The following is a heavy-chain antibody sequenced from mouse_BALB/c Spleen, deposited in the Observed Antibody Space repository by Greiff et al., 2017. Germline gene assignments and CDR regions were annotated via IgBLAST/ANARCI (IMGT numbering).Heavy chain of an antibody. CDR1: GYTFTDYA. V-gene: IGHV1S137*01. CDR2: ISTHYGDA. Sequence: VQLHQSGAELVRPGVSVKISCKGSGYTFTDYAMHWVKQSHAKSLEWIGVISTHYGDASYNQKFKGKATMTVDKSSSTAYMELARLTSEDSAIYYCARSGGNFAWFAYWGQGTLVTVSA. J-gene: IGHJ3*01. CDR3: ARSGGNFAWFAY. D-gene: IGHD2-1*01.